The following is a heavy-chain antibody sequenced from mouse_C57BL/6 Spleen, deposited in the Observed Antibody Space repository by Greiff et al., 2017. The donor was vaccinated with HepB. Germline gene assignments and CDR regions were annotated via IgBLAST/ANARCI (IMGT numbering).Heavy chain of an antibody. J-gene: IGHJ4*01. V-gene: IGHV1-80*01. D-gene: IGHD2-4*01. CDR3: ASNYYDYDGAMDY. Sequence: VQLQQSGAELVKPGASVKISCKASGYAFSSHWMNWVKQRPGKGLEWIGQIYPGDGDTNYNGKFKGKATLTADKSSSTAYMQLSSLTSEASAVYFCASNYYDYDGAMDYWGQGTSVTVSS. CDR2: IYPGDGDT. CDR1: GYAFSSHW.